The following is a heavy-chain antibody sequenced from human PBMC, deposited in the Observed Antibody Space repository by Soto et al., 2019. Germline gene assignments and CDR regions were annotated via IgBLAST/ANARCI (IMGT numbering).Heavy chain of an antibody. CDR2: ISSSSSTI. D-gene: IGHD2-2*01. CDR1: GFTFSSYS. Sequence: GGSLRLSCAASGFTFSSYSMNWVRQAPGKGLEWVSYISSSSSTIYYADSVKGRFTISRDNAKNSLYLQMNSLRAEDTAVYYCAREGIVVVPAAKANAFDIWGQGTMVTVSS. CDR3: AREGIVVVPAAKANAFDI. V-gene: IGHV3-48*01. J-gene: IGHJ3*02.